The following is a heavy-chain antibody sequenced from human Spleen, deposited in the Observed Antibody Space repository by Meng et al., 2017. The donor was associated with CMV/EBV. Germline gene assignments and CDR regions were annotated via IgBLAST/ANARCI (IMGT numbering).Heavy chain of an antibody. V-gene: IGHV1/OR15-1*04. CDR2: INPNNGDT. D-gene: IGHD2-2*01. Sequence: ASVKVSCKASGYIFTDFYIHWVRQAPGQGLEWMGRINPNNGDTTYAQKFQGRVTITTDESTSTAYMELSSLRSEDTAVYYCARDIVVVPAAIRLYYYYGMDVWGQGTTVTVSS. CDR3: ARDIVVVPAAIRLYYYYGMDV. CDR1: GYIFTDFY. J-gene: IGHJ6*02.